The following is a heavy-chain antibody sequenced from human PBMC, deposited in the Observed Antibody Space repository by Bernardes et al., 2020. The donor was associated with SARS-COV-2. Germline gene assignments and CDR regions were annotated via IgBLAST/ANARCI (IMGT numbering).Heavy chain of an antibody. CDR2: IYYSGST. Sequence: SETLSLTCTVSGGSISSYYWSWIRQPPGKGLEWIGYIYYSGSTNYNPSLKSRVTISVDTSKNQFSLKLSSVTAADTAVYYCARHGGSCSSTSCYPYYYYYYMDVWGKGTTVTVSS. CDR1: GGSISSYY. D-gene: IGHD2-2*01. V-gene: IGHV4-59*08. CDR3: ARHGGSCSSTSCYPYYYYYYMDV. J-gene: IGHJ6*03.